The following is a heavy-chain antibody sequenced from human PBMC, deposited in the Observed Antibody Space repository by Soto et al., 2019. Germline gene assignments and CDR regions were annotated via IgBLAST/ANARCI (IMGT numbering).Heavy chain of an antibody. Sequence: QVQLVQSGAEVKKPGASVKVSCKASGYTFTSYGISWVRQAPGQGLEWMGWISAYNGNTNYAQKLQGRVTMTTDTSTSTAYMELRSLRSDDTAVYYCARQYVVVVAATGTEQNPYYFDFWGQGTLVTVSS. V-gene: IGHV1-18*01. CDR1: GYTFTSYG. D-gene: IGHD2-15*01. J-gene: IGHJ4*02. CDR3: ARQYVVVVAATGTEQNPYYFDF. CDR2: ISAYNGNT.